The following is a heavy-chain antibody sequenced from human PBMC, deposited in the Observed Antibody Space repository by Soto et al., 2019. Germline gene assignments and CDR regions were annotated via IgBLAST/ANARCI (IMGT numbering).Heavy chain of an antibody. J-gene: IGHJ6*03. V-gene: IGHV3-48*01. CDR1: GFTFSSYS. CDR2: ISSSSSTI. D-gene: IGHD2-15*01. CDR3: AKVPSKNLGYCSGGSCYAQYSYYYMYA. Sequence: GGSLRLSCAASGFTFSSYSMNWVRQAPGKGLEWVSYISSSSSTIYYAESVKGRFTISRDNAKNSLYLQMNSRRAEDTAVYYCAKVPSKNLGYCSGGSCYAQYSYYYMYALGKGTAVTVSS.